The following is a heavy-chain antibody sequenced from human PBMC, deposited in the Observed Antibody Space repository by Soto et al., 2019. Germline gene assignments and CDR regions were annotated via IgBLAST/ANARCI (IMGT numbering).Heavy chain of an antibody. Sequence: SETLSLTCTVSGGSISSSSYYWGWIRQPPGKGLEWIGSIYYSGSTYYNPSLKSRVTISVDTSKNQFSLKLSSVTAADTAVYYCARWPIGVVPAANEHGWLAPWGQGTLGIGSS. J-gene: IGHJ5*02. CDR1: GGSISSSSYY. CDR2: IYYSGST. CDR3: ARWPIGVVPAANEHGWLAP. D-gene: IGHD2-2*01. V-gene: IGHV4-39*01.